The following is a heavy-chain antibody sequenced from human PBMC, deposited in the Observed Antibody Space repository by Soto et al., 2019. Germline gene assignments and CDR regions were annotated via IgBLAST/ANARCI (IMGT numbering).Heavy chain of an antibody. V-gene: IGHV4-34*01. CDR1: GGSFSGYY. J-gene: IGHJ4*02. D-gene: IGHD3-22*01. CDR2: VNHSGST. CDR3: ARHDTPLNY. Sequence: SETLSLTCGVYGGSFSGYYWSWIRQPPGKGLEWIGEVNHSGSTNYNPSLKSRVTISVDTSKNQFSLKLSSVTAADTAVYYCARHDTPLNYWGQGTLVTVSS.